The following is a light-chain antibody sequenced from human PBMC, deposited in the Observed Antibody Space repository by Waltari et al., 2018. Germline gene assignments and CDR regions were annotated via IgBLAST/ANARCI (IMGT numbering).Light chain of an antibody. CDR1: QDISNY. V-gene: IGKV1-33*01. J-gene: IGKJ1*01. Sequence: DIQMTQSPSSLSASVGDRVTITCQASQDISNYLNWYQQKPGKAPKLLIYDASNLETGVPSRFSGSGSGTDFTFTISSLQAEDVAVYYCQQYYRTPQTFGQGTKVEIK. CDR3: QQYYRTPQT. CDR2: DAS.